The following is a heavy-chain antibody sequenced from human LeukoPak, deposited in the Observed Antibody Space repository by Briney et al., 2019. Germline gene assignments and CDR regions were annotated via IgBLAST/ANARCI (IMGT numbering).Heavy chain of an antibody. CDR2: IKYDGSEK. CDR3: AKSRAPYYYDSSGPSYFDY. CDR1: GFTFSNYW. J-gene: IGHJ4*02. Sequence: GGSLRLACVASGFTFSNYWMTWVRQAPGKGLQWVANIKYDGSEKFSVDSVKGRFTISRDNANRSLYLQMNSLRAEDTAVYYCAKSRAPYYYDSSGPSYFDYWGQGTLVTVSS. D-gene: IGHD3-22*01. V-gene: IGHV3-7*03.